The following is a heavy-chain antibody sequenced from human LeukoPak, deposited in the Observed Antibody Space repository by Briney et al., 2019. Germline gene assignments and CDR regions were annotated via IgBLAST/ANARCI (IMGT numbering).Heavy chain of an antibody. CDR1: GGSISSGGYY. V-gene: IGHV4-31*03. D-gene: IGHD5-18*01. J-gene: IGHJ4*02. CDR2: IYYSGST. CDR3: ARAKDTAMVSFDY. Sequence: SETLSLTCTVSGGSISSGGYYWSWIRQHPGKGLEWIGYIYYSGSTYYNPSLKSRVTISVDTSKNQFSLKLSSVTAADTAVYYCARAKDTAMVSFDYWGQGTLVTVSS.